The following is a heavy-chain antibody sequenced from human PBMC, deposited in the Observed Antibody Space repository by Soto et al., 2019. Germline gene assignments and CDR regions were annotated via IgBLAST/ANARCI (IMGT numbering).Heavy chain of an antibody. J-gene: IGHJ4*02. CDR3: ARIRNTRGSGWYYFDY. D-gene: IGHD6-19*01. CDR2: IDWGNEK. V-gene: IGHV2-70*01. CDR1: GFSLSTSGMC. Sequence: SGPTLVNPTQTLTLTCTFSGFSLSTSGMCVSWIRQPPGKALEWLALIDWGNEKYYSTSLKTRLTISKDTSKNQVVLTMTNMDPVDTATYYCARIRNTRGSGWYYFDYWGQGTLVTVSS.